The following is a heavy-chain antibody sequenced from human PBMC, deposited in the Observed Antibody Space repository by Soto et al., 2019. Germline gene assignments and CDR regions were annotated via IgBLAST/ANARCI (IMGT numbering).Heavy chain of an antibody. D-gene: IGHD3-10*01. V-gene: IGHV4-30-2*01. CDR1: GGSISSGGYS. Sequence: QLQLQESGSGLVKPSQTLSLTCAVSGGSISSGGYSWSWIRQPPGKGLEWIGYIYHSGSTYYNPSLKSRVTISVDRSKNQFSLKLSSVTAADTAVYYCARSDYYGSGSLNWFDPWGQGTLVTVSS. CDR2: IYHSGST. CDR3: ARSDYYGSGSLNWFDP. J-gene: IGHJ5*02.